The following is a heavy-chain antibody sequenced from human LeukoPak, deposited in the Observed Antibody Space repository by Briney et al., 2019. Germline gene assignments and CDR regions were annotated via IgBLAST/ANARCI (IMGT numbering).Heavy chain of an antibody. J-gene: IGHJ3*02. CDR2: IYYSGST. D-gene: IGHD4-17*01. CDR3: ARGGDYETLPDDAFDI. CDR1: GGSISSYY. V-gene: IGHV4-59*01. Sequence: PSETLSLTCTVSGGSISSYYWSWIRQPPGKGLEWIGYIYYSGSTNYNPSLKSRVTISVDTSKNQFSLKLSSVTAADTAVYYCARGGDYETLPDDAFDIWGQGTMVTVSS.